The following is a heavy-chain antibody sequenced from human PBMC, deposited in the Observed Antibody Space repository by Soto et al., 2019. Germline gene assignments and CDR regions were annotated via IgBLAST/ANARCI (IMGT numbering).Heavy chain of an antibody. CDR2: IYSGGST. D-gene: IGHD3-16*01. V-gene: IGHV3-53*01. CDR3: AKDQDYVWGSSAFDI. Sequence: GGSLSLSCAASGFTVSSNYMSWVRQAPGKGLEWVSVIYSGGSTYYADSVKGRFTISRDNSKNTLYLQMNSLRAEDTAVYYCAKDQDYVWGSSAFDIWGQGTMVTVAS. J-gene: IGHJ3*02. CDR1: GFTVSSNY.